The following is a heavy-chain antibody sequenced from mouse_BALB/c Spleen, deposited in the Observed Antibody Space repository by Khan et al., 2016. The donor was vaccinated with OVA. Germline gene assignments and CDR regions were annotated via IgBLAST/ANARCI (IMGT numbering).Heavy chain of an antibody. CDR3: AREGNDYYGFAY. V-gene: IGHV2-6-7*01. CDR1: GFSLTDYG. D-gene: IGHD1-1*01. J-gene: IGHJ3*01. Sequence: VELVESGPGLVAPSQSLSITCTVSGFSLTDYGVHWVRQPPGKGLEWLGMIWGDGSTDYNSALKSRLSIKKDNSKSQVFLKMNSLQTDDTARYYCAREGNDYYGFAYWGQGTLVTVSA. CDR2: IWGDGST.